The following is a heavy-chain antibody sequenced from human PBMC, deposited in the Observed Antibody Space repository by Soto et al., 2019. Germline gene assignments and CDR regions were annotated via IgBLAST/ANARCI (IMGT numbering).Heavy chain of an antibody. J-gene: IGHJ2*01. CDR1: GFTFSSYS. Sequence: GGSLRLSCAASGFTFSSYSMNWVRQAPGKGLEWVSSISSSSSYIYYADSVKGRFTISRDNAKNSLYLQMNSLRAEDTAVYYCARDPVLRLLEGGNCYLDLWGRGTLVTVSS. CDR3: ARDPVLRLLEGGNCYLDL. V-gene: IGHV3-21*01. D-gene: IGHD3-3*01. CDR2: ISSSSSYI.